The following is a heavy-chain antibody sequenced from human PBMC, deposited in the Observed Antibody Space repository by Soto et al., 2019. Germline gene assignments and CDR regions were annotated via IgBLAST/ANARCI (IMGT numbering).Heavy chain of an antibody. D-gene: IGHD5-18*01. CDR1: GGSFSSNP. J-gene: IGHJ4*02. Sequence: QVQLVQSGAEMKKPGSSVKVSCKASGGSFSSNPISWVRQAPGQGLEWMAGIIPIFATVHYAQKFQGRVTITADESTSTAYMELTSVRSEDTAVYFCARGGRGYSSAPRYYFDYWGQGTLVTVSS. V-gene: IGHV1-69*01. CDR3: ARGGRGYSSAPRYYFDY. CDR2: IIPIFATV.